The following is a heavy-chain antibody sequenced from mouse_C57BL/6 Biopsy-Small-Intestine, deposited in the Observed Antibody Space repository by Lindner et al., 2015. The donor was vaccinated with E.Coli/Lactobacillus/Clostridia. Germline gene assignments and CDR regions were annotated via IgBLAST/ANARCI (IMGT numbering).Heavy chain of an antibody. Sequence: VKVSCKASGYTFTSYAMNWVRQAPGQGLEWVGWINTNTGNPTYAQGFAGRFVFSLDTSVSTAYLQVSSLKAEDTAVYYCARGDYGNKVDYWGQGTLVTVSS. CDR1: GYTFTSYA. CDR2: INTNTGNP. V-gene: IGHV9-3*02. J-gene: IGHJ4*01. D-gene: IGHD1-1*01. CDR3: ARGDYGNKVDY.